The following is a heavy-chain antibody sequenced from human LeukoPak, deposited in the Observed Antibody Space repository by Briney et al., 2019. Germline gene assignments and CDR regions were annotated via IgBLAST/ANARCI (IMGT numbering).Heavy chain of an antibody. CDR3: VKGATGSGSYYKNYFYYYYYMDV. V-gene: IGHV3-23*01. Sequence: PGGSLRLSCAASGFTFSSYAMSWVRQAPGKGLEWVSAISGSGGSTYYADSVKGRFTISRDNSKNTLYLQMNSLRAEDTAVYYCVKGATGSGSYYKNYFYYYYYMDVWGKGTTVTVSS. J-gene: IGHJ6*03. CDR1: GFTFSSYA. D-gene: IGHD3-10*01. CDR2: ISGSGGST.